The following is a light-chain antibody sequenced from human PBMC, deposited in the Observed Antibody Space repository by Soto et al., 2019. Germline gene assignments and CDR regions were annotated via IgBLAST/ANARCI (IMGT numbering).Light chain of an antibody. V-gene: IGLV2-14*01. CDR1: SSDVGAYNY. CDR2: DVS. CDR3: YSYTTSSTRV. J-gene: IGLJ2*01. Sequence: QSVLTQPASVSGSPGQSITISCTGTSSDVGAYNYVSWYQQHPGKAPKLMIYDVSNRPSGVSNRFSGSKSGNTASLTISGPQAEDEADYYCYSYTTSSTRVFGGGTKVTVL.